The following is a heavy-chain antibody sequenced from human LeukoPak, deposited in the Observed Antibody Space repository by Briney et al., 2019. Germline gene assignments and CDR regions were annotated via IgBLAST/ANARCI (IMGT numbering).Heavy chain of an antibody. V-gene: IGHV3-30-3*01. Sequence: GGSLRLSCAASGFTFSSYAMHWVRQAPGKGLEWVAVISFDGSKTYYADSMKGRCTISRDNSKNTLYLQMNSLRAEDTAAYYCARDRQPYYHYYGMDVWGQGTTVTVSS. CDR2: ISFDGSKT. CDR1: GFTFSSYA. CDR3: ARDRQPYYHYYGMDV. D-gene: IGHD6-6*01. J-gene: IGHJ6*02.